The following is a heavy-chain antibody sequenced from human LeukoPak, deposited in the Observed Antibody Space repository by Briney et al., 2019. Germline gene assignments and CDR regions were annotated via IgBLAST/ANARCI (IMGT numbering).Heavy chain of an antibody. J-gene: IGHJ4*02. CDR2: INHSGST. Sequence: SETLSLTCAVYGGSFSGYYWSWIRQPPGKGLEWIEEINHSGSTNYNPSLKSRVTISSDTSKNQFSLTLKSVTAADTAVYYCARRGVKGSGWYWSPYYFDYWGQGTLVTVSS. CDR1: GGSFSGYY. V-gene: IGHV4-34*01. CDR3: ARRGVKGSGWYWSPYYFDY. D-gene: IGHD6-19*01.